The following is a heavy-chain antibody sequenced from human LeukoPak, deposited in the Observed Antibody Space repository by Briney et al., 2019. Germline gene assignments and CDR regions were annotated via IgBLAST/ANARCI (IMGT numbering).Heavy chain of an antibody. CDR3: ARGGGRYYDFWSGYSDY. J-gene: IGHJ4*02. V-gene: IGHV4-38-2*01. Sequence: TSETLSLTCAVSGYSISSGYYWGWIRQPPGKGLEWIGSIYHSGSTYYNPSLKSRVTISVDTSKNQFSLKLSSVTAADTAVYYCARGGGRYYDFWSGYSDYWGQGTLVTVSS. CDR2: IYHSGST. CDR1: GYSISSGYY. D-gene: IGHD3-3*01.